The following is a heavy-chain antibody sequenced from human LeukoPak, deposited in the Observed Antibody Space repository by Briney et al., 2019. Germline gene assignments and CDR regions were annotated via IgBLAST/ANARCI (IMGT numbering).Heavy chain of an antibody. V-gene: IGHV3-21*01. Sequence: GGSLRLSCAASGFTFSSYSMSCVRQAPGKGLEWVSSITTSSTYISYADSVKGRFTISRDNAKNSLYLQMNSLRAEDTAVYYCARVYDIFGSGSHSDFWGQGTLVTVSS. CDR3: ARVYDIFGSGSHSDF. D-gene: IGHD3-10*01. CDR2: ITTSSTYI. CDR1: GFTFSSYS. J-gene: IGHJ4*02.